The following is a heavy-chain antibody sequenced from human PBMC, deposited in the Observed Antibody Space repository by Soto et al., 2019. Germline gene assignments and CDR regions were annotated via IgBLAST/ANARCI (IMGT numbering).Heavy chain of an antibody. Sequence: PSETLSLTCTVSGGSISSYYWSWIRKPPGKGLEWIGYIYYSGSTNYNPSLKSRVTISVDTSKNQFSLKLSSVTAADMAVYYCARGPDSTSYYYYYMDVWGKGTTVTVSS. V-gene: IGHV4-59*01. CDR1: GGSISSYY. CDR2: IYYSGST. CDR3: ARGPDSTSYYYYYMDV. J-gene: IGHJ6*03. D-gene: IGHD2-2*01.